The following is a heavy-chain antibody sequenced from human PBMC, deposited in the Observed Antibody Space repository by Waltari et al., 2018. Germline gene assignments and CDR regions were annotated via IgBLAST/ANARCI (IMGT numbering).Heavy chain of an antibody. V-gene: IGHV1-69*01. CDR1: GGTFSSYA. Sequence: QVQLVQSGAEVKKPGSSVKVSCKASGGTFSSYAISWVRQAPGQGLAWMGGIIPIFGTANYAQKFQGRVTITADESTSTAYMELSSLRSEDTAVYYCARGKGTAMTGDYYYGMDVWGQGTTVTVSS. J-gene: IGHJ6*02. CDR3: ARGKGTAMTGDYYYGMDV. CDR2: IIPIFGTA. D-gene: IGHD5-18*01.